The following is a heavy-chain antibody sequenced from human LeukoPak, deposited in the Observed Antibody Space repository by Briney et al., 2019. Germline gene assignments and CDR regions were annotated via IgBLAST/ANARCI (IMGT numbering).Heavy chain of an antibody. CDR3: ASSNSVVGYFQH. CDR1: GGSISSGDYY. CDR2: IYYSGST. D-gene: IGHD2/OR15-2a*01. V-gene: IGHV4-30-4*08. Sequence: PSQTLSLTCTVSGGSISSGDYYWSWIRQPPGKGLEWIGYIYYSGSTYYNPSLKSRVTISVDTSKNQFSLKLSSVTAADTAVYYCASSNSVVGYFQHWGQGTLVTVSS. J-gene: IGHJ1*01.